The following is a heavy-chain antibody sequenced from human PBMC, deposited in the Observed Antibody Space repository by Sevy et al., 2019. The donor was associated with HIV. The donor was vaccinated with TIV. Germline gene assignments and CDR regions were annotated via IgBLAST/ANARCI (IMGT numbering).Heavy chain of an antibody. Sequence: ASVKVSCKASGGTISRDGISWVRQAPGQGLEWMGGIISFFERTNYAQKFQGRVTISADESTSTVYMELSSRRIEDTAVYYCGRGGGSGWYYFDSWGQGTLVTVSS. CDR3: GRGGGSGWYYFDS. J-gene: IGHJ4*02. D-gene: IGHD6-19*01. V-gene: IGHV1-69*13. CDR1: GGTISRDG. CDR2: IISFFERT.